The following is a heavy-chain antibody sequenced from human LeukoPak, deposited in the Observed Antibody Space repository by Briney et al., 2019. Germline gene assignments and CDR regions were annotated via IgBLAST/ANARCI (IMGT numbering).Heavy chain of an antibody. J-gene: IGHJ3*02. CDR2: FYYTGNT. CDR3: ARQIAGAGEWAFDM. Sequence: SETLSLTCTVSGGSISSGSYYWGWIRQPPGKGLDWSGSFYYTGNTYYNPSLKSRVTISVDTSKNQFSLKLSSVTAADTAVYHCARQIAGAGEWAFDMWGQGTMVTVSS. V-gene: IGHV4-39*01. CDR1: GGSISSGSYY. D-gene: IGHD6-19*01.